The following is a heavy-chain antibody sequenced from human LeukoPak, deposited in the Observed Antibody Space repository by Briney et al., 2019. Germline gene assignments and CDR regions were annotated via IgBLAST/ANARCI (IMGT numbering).Heavy chain of an antibody. V-gene: IGHV4-34*01. J-gene: IGHJ4*02. CDR1: GGSFSGYY. Sequence: SETLSLTCAVYGGSFSGYYWSWIRQSPGMGLEWIGEIIHSGRTNYNPSLTSRVSISVDTSKNQFSLELSSVTAADTAVYYCARGILVTVYAAFDYWGQGTLVTVSS. CDR3: ARGILVTVYAAFDY. D-gene: IGHD2-2*01. CDR2: IIHSGRT.